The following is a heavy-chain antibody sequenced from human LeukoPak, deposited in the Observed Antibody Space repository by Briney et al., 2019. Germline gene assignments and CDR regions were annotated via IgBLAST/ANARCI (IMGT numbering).Heavy chain of an antibody. J-gene: IGHJ3*02. D-gene: IGHD3-16*01. CDR2: SDPEDGER. V-gene: IGHV1-24*01. Sequence: ASVTVSCKVSGHTLSGLAMHWVRQATGKGLEWMGGSDPEDGERIYAQKFKGRVTMPEDTATDTAYMELRSPRSEDTAVYYCAYRPPGDESFDIWGQGTLVTVSS. CDR3: AYRPPGDESFDI. CDR1: GHTLSGLA.